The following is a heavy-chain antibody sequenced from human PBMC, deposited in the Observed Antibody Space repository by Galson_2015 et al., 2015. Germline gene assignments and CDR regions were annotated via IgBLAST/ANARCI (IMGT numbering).Heavy chain of an antibody. V-gene: IGHV4-30-4*01. Sequence: TLSLTCTVSGGSISSGDYYWSWIRQPPGKGLEWIGYIYYSGSTYYNPSLKSRVTISVDTSKNQFSLKLSSVTAADTAVYYCARGGSDYSKRVAWFDPWGQGTLVTVSS. D-gene: IGHD4-11*01. J-gene: IGHJ5*02. CDR3: ARGGSDYSKRVAWFDP. CDR1: GGSISSGDYY. CDR2: IYYSGST.